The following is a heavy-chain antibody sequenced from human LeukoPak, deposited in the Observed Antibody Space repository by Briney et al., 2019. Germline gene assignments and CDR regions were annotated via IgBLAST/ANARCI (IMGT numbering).Heavy chain of an antibody. CDR2: IYSAGGT. D-gene: IGHD3-3*01. CDR1: GFTVSSNY. Sequence: GGSLRLSCAASGFTVSSNYMTWVRQAPGKGLEWVSFIYSAGGTYYTDSVKGRFTISRHSSKNTLYLQVNSLRGEDTAVYYCARFLGRITISGVVPYGMDVWGQGTTVTVSS. V-gene: IGHV3-53*04. CDR3: ARFLGRITISGVVPYGMDV. J-gene: IGHJ6*02.